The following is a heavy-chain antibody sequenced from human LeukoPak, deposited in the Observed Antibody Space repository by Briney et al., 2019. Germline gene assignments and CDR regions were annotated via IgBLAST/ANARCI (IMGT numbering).Heavy chain of an antibody. J-gene: IGHJ3*02. V-gene: IGHV3-23*01. D-gene: IGHD2-2*01. CDR1: GFTFSSYA. Sequence: GGSLRLSWAASGFTFSSYAMSWVRQAPGKGLEWVSAISGSGGSTYYADSVKGRFTISRDNSKNTLYLQMNSLRAEDTAVYYCAKDLVVVPAAIGAFDIWGQGTMVTVSS. CDR2: ISGSGGST. CDR3: AKDLVVVPAAIGAFDI.